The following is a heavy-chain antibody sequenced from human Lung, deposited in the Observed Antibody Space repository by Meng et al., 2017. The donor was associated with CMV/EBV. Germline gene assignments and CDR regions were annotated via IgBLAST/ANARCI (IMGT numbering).Heavy chain of an antibody. CDR2: IYWNDDK. CDR3: AHLGTHYDFFTGYWPNRFDP. D-gene: IGHD3-9*01. CDR1: GFSLTTKGVG. J-gene: IGHJ5*02. Sequence: SGXXLVXPTQTLTLTCTFSGFSLTTKGVGVGWIRQPPGKALEWLAHIYWNDDKRYNPSLRSRLTIAKDTPRNQVVLIMTNLDPVDTATYYCAHLGTHYDFFTGYWPNRFDPWXQGTLVT. V-gene: IGHV2-5*01.